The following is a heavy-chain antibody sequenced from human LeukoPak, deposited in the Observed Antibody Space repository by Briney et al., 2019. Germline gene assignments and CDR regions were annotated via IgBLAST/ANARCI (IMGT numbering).Heavy chain of an antibody. Sequence: SVKVSCKASGGTFSIYAISWVRQAPGQGLEWMGGFIPIFGTANYAQKFQGRVTITADKSTSTAYMELSSLRSEDTAVYYCATSPSDIVVVPDREPYYYGMDVWGKGTTVTVSS. V-gene: IGHV1-69*06. CDR1: GGTFSIYA. CDR3: ATSPSDIVVVPDREPYYYGMDV. CDR2: FIPIFGTA. J-gene: IGHJ6*04. D-gene: IGHD2-2*01.